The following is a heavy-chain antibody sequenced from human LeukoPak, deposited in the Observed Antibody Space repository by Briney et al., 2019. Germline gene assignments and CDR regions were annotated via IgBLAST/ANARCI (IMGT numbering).Heavy chain of an antibody. Sequence: SETLSLTCTVSGDSVSSGSYYWSWIRQLPGKGLEWIGYIYYSGSTYYNPSLKSRATISVDTSKNQFSLKLTSVTAADTAVYYCARDCKLRGYDYVWGSHRPNIGDHHCYGMDVWGQGTTVTVSS. CDR3: ARDCKLRGYDYVWGSHRPNIGDHHCYGMDV. CDR2: IYYSGST. D-gene: IGHD3-16*02. CDR1: GDSVSSGSYY. V-gene: IGHV4-31*03. J-gene: IGHJ6*02.